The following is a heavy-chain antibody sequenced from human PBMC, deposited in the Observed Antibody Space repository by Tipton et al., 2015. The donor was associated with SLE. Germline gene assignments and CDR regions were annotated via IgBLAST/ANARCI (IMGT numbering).Heavy chain of an antibody. J-gene: IGHJ4*02. V-gene: IGHV3-30*02. CDR3: ARESSLVFDY. Sequence: SLRLSCAASGFTFSSYGMYWVRQAPGKGLEWVAYVRFDGAIKYYADSGKGRFTISRDNSKNTLYLQMNSLRVEDTAVYYCARESSLVFDYWGQGTLVTVSS. CDR1: GFTFSSYG. CDR2: VRFDGAIK. D-gene: IGHD1-26*01.